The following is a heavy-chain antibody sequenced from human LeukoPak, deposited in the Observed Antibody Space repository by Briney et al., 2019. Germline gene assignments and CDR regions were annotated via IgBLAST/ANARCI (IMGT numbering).Heavy chain of an antibody. CDR2: MNPNSANT. Sequence: ASVKVSCKASGYTFTTYDINWVRQAPGQGLEWMGWMNPNSANTGYAQKFQSRVTMTRDTSLGTAYMELTSLISEDTAVYYCVTLIRGPIRAWGQGTLVTVSS. CDR1: GYTFTTYD. D-gene: IGHD3-10*01. J-gene: IGHJ5*02. CDR3: VTLIRGPIRA. V-gene: IGHV1-8*01.